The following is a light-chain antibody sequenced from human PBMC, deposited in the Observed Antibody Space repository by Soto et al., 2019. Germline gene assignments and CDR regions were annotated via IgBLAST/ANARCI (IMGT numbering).Light chain of an antibody. CDR3: QHYVTSRIN. J-gene: IGKJ5*01. Sequence: IVLPHSPATLSLSPGYRSTLSGRASQSVSTYLAWYQQKPGQAPRLLIYDASNRATGIPARFSGSGSGTDFTLTISRLEPEDFAVYYCQHYVTSRINFGKGTQLEIK. CDR2: DAS. V-gene: IGKV3-11*01. CDR1: QSVSTY.